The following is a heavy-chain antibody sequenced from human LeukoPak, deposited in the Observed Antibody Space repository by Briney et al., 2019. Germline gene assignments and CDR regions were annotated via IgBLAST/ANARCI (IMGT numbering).Heavy chain of an antibody. V-gene: IGHV4-34*01. CDR3: ARKQLWFSSGAGFDY. D-gene: IGHD5-18*01. CDR1: GGSFSGYY. J-gene: IGHJ4*02. CDR2: INHSGST. Sequence: PSETLSLTCAVYGGSFSGYYWSWIRQPPGKGLEWIGEINHSGSTNYNPSLKSRVTISVDTSKNQFSLKLSSVTAADTAVYYCARKQLWFSSGAGFDYWGQGTLVTVSS.